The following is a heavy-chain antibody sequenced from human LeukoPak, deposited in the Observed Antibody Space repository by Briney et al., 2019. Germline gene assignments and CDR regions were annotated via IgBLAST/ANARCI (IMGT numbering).Heavy chain of an antibody. Sequence: GGSLRLSCAASGISGFTFSNYAMSWVRQAPGKGLEWVSSISSSGGSTYYADSVKGRFTISRDNSKNTLYLQMNSLRAEDTAVYYCAKDQPRWLQFTTNDYWGQGTLVTVSS. V-gene: IGHV3-23*01. J-gene: IGHJ4*02. CDR2: ISSSGGST. D-gene: IGHD5-24*01. CDR3: AKDQPRWLQFTTNDY. CDR1: GISGFTFSNYA.